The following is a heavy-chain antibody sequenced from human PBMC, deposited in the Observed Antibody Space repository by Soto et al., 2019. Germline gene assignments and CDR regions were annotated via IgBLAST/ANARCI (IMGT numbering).Heavy chain of an antibody. CDR1: GGTFSSYA. J-gene: IGHJ6*02. V-gene: IGHV1-69*01. CDR3: ARGYYGSGSRYYYYYGMDV. D-gene: IGHD3-10*01. Sequence: QVQLVQSGAEVKKPGSSVKVSCKASGGTFSSYAISWVRQAPGQGLEWMGGIIPIFGTANYAQKFQGRVTITADESTSTAYMELSSLRSEETAVYYCARGYYGSGSRYYYYYGMDVWGQGTTVTVSS. CDR2: IIPIFGTA.